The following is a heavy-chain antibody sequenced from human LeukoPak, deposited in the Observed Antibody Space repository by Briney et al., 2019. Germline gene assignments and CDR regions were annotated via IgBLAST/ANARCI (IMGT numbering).Heavy chain of an antibody. Sequence: MPSETLSLTCAVYGGSFSGYYWSWIRQPPGKGLEWIGEINHSGSTNYNPSLKSRVTISVDTSKNQFSLKLSSVTAADTAVYYCARDLAVWGQGTLVTVSS. CDR3: ARDLAV. CDR1: GGSFSGYY. CDR2: INHSGST. V-gene: IGHV4-34*01. J-gene: IGHJ4*02.